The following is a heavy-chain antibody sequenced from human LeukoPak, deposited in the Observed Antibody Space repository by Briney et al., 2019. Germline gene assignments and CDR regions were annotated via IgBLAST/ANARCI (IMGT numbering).Heavy chain of an antibody. V-gene: IGHV3-23*01. D-gene: IGHD4-17*01. CDR3: ARHYGDYGLYYYGMDV. Sequence: GGSLRLSCAASGFTFSSYAMSWVRQAPGKGLEWVSAISGSGGSTYYADSVKGRFTISRDNSKNTLYLQMSSLRAEDTALYYCARHYGDYGLYYYGMDVWGQGTTVTVSS. J-gene: IGHJ6*02. CDR1: GFTFSSYA. CDR2: ISGSGGST.